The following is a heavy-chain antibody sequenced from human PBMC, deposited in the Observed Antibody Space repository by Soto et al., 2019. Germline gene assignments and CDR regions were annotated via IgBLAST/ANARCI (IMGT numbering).Heavy chain of an antibody. Sequence: QVQLQESGPGLVKPSQTLSLTCTVSGGSISSGGYYWSWIRQHPGKGLEWIGYIYYSGSTYYNPSLKSRVTISVDTSKNQFSLKLSSVTAADTAVYYCASSTYYDFWSGYYHPDSLTPPFDYWGLGTLVTVSS. CDR3: ASSTYYDFWSGYYHPDSLTPPFDY. J-gene: IGHJ4*02. D-gene: IGHD3-3*01. CDR1: GGSISSGGYY. CDR2: IYYSGST. V-gene: IGHV4-31*03.